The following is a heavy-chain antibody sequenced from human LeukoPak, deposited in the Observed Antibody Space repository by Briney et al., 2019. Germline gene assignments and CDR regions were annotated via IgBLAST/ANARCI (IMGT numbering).Heavy chain of an antibody. D-gene: IGHD2-2*01. CDR2: ISSSGSTI. CDR1: GLTFSTYE. V-gene: IGHV3-48*03. Sequence: GGSLRLSCAASGLTFSTYEMNWVRHAPGKGLEWLSYISSSGSTIYYADSVKGRFTISRDNAKNSLYLQMYSLRAEDTAVYYCARGPLHVVVPAATWFDPWGQGILVTVSS. CDR3: ARGPLHVVVPAATWFDP. J-gene: IGHJ5*02.